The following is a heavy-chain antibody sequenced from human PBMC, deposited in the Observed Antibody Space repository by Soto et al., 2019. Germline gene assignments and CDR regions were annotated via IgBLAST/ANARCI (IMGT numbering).Heavy chain of an antibody. D-gene: IGHD3-10*01. CDR2: ISAYNGNT. CDR1: GYTFTSYG. V-gene: IGHV1-18*01. CDR3: ARAALWFGELFPNFDY. J-gene: IGHJ4*02. Sequence: QVQLVQSGAEVKKPGASVKVSCKASGYTFTSYGISWVRQAPGQGLEWMGWISAYNGNTNYAQKLQGRVTMTTDTSTSTACMELRSLRSDDAAVYYCARAALWFGELFPNFDYWGQGTLVTVSS.